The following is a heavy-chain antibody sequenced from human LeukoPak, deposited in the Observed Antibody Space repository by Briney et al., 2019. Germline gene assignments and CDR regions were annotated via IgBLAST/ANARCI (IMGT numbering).Heavy chain of an antibody. CDR2: ISGRSTFT. D-gene: IGHD4-17*01. V-gene: IGHV3-11*05. CDR3: ARDGAGDYVDY. J-gene: IGHJ4*02. CDR1: GFTFSDYY. Sequence: GGSLRLSCAASGFTFSDYYMSWVRQAPGKGLEWVSYISGRSTFTKYADSVKGRFTISRENAKNSLYLQMNSLRAEDTAVYYCARDGAGDYVDYWGQGTLVTVSS.